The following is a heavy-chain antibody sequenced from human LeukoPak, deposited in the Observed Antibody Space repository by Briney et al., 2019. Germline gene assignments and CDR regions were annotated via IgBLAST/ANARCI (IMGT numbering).Heavy chain of an antibody. CDR1: GYTFTSYY. CDR3: ARDKGTLGGDY. CDR2: INPNSGGT. D-gene: IGHD3-16*01. V-gene: IGHV1-2*02. J-gene: IGHJ4*02. Sequence: GASVKVSCKASGYTFTSYYMHWVRQAPGQGLEWMGLINPNSGGTNYAQKFQGRVTMTRDTSISTAYMELSKLTSDDTAVYYCARDKGTLGGDYWGQGTLVTVSS.